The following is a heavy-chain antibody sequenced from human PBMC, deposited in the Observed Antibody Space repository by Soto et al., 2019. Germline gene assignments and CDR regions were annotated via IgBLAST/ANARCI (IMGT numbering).Heavy chain of an antibody. CDR1: GYSFTSYW. D-gene: IGHD1-1*01. V-gene: IGHV5-10-1*01. CDR3: DNAGGRRWYDYYGMDV. Sequence: GESLKISCKGSGYSFTSYWISWVRQMPGKGLEWMGRIDPSDSYTNYSPSFQGHVTISADKSISTAYLQWSSLKASDTAMYYCDNAGGRRWYDYYGMDVWGQGTTVTVSS. CDR2: IDPSDSYT. J-gene: IGHJ6*02.